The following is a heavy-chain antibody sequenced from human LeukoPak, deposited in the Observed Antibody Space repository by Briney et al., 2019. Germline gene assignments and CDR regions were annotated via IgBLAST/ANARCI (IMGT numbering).Heavy chain of an antibody. D-gene: IGHD2-2*01. J-gene: IGHJ4*02. CDR1: GFTFSDST. CDR3: ARVRFTSWYYFDY. V-gene: IGHV3-64*02. Sequence: GGSLRLSCAASGFTFSDSTMHWVRQAPGKGLEYLSSITRDGGNTYYVDSVRGRFIISRGNSQNTLYLQMDSLRIEDTAVYYCARVRFTSWYYFDYWGQGTLVTVSS. CDR2: ITRDGGNT.